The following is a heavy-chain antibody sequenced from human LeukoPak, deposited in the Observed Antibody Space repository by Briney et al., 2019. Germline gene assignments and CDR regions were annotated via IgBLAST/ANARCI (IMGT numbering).Heavy chain of an antibody. CDR3: ARGIGSIAVASGSDY. D-gene: IGHD6-19*01. CDR1: GYTFTGYY. CDR2: INPNSGGT. J-gene: IGHJ4*02. Sequence: GASVKVSCKASGYTFTGYYMHWVRQAPGQGLEWMGWINPNSGGTNYAQKFQGRVTITRDTSASTAYMELSSLRSEDTAVYYCARGIGSIAVASGSDYWGQGTLVTVSS. V-gene: IGHV1-2*02.